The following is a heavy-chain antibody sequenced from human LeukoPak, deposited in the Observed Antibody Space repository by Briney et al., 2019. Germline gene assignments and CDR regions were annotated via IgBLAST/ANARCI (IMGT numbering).Heavy chain of an antibody. CDR1: GFTFRTYT. Sequence: GGSLRLSCVASGFTFRTYTMNWVRQAPGKGLEWVSSISVSSTDIYYADSVKGRFTISRDNAKNSLYLQMISLRAEDTAIYYCARDSTCYDSSGYDYYYGMDVWGQGTMVTVSS. CDR2: ISVSSTDI. D-gene: IGHD3-22*01. CDR3: ARDSTCYDSSGYDYYYGMDV. J-gene: IGHJ6*02. V-gene: IGHV3-21*01.